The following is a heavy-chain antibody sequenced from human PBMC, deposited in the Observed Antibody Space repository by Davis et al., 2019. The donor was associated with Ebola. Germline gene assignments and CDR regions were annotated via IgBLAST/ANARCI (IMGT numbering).Heavy chain of an antibody. V-gene: IGHV4-30-2*01. Sequence: SETLSLTCAVSGGSISSGGYSWSWIRQPPGKGLEWIGYIYHSGSTYYNPSLKSRVTISVDTSKNEFSLKLSSVTAADTAVYYCARNKPVFGFWFDPWGQGTLVTVSS. CDR1: GGSISSGGYS. CDR2: IYHSGST. J-gene: IGHJ5*02. CDR3: ARNKPVFGFWFDP. D-gene: IGHD3-16*01.